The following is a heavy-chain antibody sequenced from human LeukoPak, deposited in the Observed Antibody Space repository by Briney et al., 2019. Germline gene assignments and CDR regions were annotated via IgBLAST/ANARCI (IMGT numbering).Heavy chain of an antibody. J-gene: IGHJ3*02. CDR1: GFTFSSYA. Sequence: GGSLRLSCAASGFTFSSYAMSWVRQAPGKGLEWVSAISGSGGSTYYADSVKGRFTISRDNSKNTLYLQMSSLRAEDTAVYYCAKDPYYDSSGWYAFDIWGQGTMVTVSS. V-gene: IGHV3-23*01. CDR3: AKDPYYDSSGWYAFDI. D-gene: IGHD3-22*01. CDR2: ISGSGGST.